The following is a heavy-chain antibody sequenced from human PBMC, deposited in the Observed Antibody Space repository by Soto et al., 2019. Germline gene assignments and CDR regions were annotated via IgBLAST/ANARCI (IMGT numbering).Heavy chain of an antibody. CDR3: ARERNYYGSGSYYNERWFDP. CDR2: IYYSGST. Sequence: PSETLSLTCTVSGGSISSGGYYWSWIRQHPGKGLEWIGYIYYSGSTYYNPSLKSRVTISVDTSKNQFSLKLSSVTAADTAVYYCARERNYYGSGSYYNERWFDPWGQGTLVTVSS. V-gene: IGHV4-31*03. J-gene: IGHJ5*02. CDR1: GGSISSGGYY. D-gene: IGHD3-10*01.